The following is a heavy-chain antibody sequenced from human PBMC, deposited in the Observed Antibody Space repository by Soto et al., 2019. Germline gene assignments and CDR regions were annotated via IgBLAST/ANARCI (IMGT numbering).Heavy chain of an antibody. V-gene: IGHV3-48*03. D-gene: IGHD1-26*01. J-gene: IGHJ4*02. Sequence: GSLRLSCPASGFTFSIYEMNWVRQAPGKGLEWVSYISSSGSTIYYAESVKGRFTISRDNAKNSLYLQMNSLRAEDTAVYYCSREGVGATFLAYWGQGTLVTVSA. CDR1: GFTFSIYE. CDR3: SREGVGATFLAY. CDR2: ISSSGSTI.